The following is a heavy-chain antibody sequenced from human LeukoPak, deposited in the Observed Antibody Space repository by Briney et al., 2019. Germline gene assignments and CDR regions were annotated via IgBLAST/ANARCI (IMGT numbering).Heavy chain of an antibody. CDR1: GFTLSSYN. V-gene: IGHV3-48*01. CDR3: ARDPYYDILTGYLIRGAFDI. CDR2: IRNSGNTI. J-gene: IGHJ3*02. Sequence: GGSLRLSCAVSGFTLSSYNMNWVRQAPGKGLEWVSYIRNSGNTIYYADSVKGRFTISRDPAKNSLYLQMNSLRAEDTAVYYCARDPYYDILTGYLIRGAFDIWGLGTMVTVSS. D-gene: IGHD3-9*01.